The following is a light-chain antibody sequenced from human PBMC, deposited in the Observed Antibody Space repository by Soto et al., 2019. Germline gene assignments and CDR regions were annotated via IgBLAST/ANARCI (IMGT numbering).Light chain of an antibody. CDR3: MQTLQTPPA. CDR2: LGS. J-gene: IGKJ5*01. CDR1: QSLLHNNGYNF. Sequence: DILMTPSPLSLPVTPGEPASISCRSSQSLLHNNGYNFLDWYLQKPGQSPQLLIYLGSHRASGVPDRFSGSASGTEFTLEIRRVEAEDVGVYYCMQTLQTPPAFGEGTRLEIK. V-gene: IGKV2-28*01.